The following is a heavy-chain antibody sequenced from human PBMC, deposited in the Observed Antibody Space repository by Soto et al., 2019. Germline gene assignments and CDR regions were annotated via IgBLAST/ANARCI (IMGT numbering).Heavy chain of an antibody. CDR2: IYYSGST. J-gene: IGHJ5*02. CDR3: ARDGSWYQSNWFDP. D-gene: IGHD6-13*01. V-gene: IGHV4-59*01. Sequence: SETLSLTCTVSGGSISSYYWSWIRQPPGKGLEWIGYIYYSGSTNYNPSLKGRVTISVDTSKNQFSLKLSSVTAADTAVYYCARDGSWYQSNWFDPWGQGTLVTVSS. CDR1: GGSISSYY.